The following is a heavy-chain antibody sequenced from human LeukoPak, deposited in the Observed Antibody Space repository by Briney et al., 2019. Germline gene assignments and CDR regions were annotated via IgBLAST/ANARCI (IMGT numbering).Heavy chain of an antibody. V-gene: IGHV3-48*03. J-gene: IGHJ4*02. Sequence: GGSLRLSCATSGFTSSSYEMNWARQAPGKGLEWVSYISSSGSTIYYADSVKGRFTISRDNAKNSLYLQMSSLRAEDTAVYYCARDGRGADYWGQGTLVTGSS. CDR1: GFTSSSYE. D-gene: IGHD1-26*01. CDR2: ISSSGSTI. CDR3: ARDGRGADY.